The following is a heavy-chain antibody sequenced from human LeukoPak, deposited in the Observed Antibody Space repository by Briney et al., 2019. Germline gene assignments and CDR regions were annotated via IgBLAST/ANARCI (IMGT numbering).Heavy chain of an antibody. CDR3: AKDAQGLVRGGIYFDF. CDR2: MSGSGSST. V-gene: IGHV3-23*01. CDR1: GFTFKTYA. D-gene: IGHD6-19*01. Sequence: GGSLRLSCAASGFTFKTYAMNWVRQVPGKGPEWVSSMSGSGSSTNYADSVKGRFTISRDNSKNTLYLQMNSLRAEDTALYYCAKDAQGLVRGGIYFDFWGQGSLVTVSS. J-gene: IGHJ4*02.